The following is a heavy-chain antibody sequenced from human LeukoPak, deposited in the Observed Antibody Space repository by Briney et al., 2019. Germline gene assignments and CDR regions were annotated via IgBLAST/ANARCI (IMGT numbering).Heavy chain of an antibody. D-gene: IGHD3-22*01. J-gene: IGHJ3*02. CDR2: INPSGGST. Sequence: ASVKVSCKASGYTFTSYGISWVRQAPGQGLEWMGIINPSGGSTSYAQKFQGRVTMTRDTSTSTVYMELSSLRSEDTAVYYCARDRMIVVVITTGNAFDIWGQGTMVTVSS. V-gene: IGHV1-46*01. CDR3: ARDRMIVVVITTGNAFDI. CDR1: GYTFTSYG.